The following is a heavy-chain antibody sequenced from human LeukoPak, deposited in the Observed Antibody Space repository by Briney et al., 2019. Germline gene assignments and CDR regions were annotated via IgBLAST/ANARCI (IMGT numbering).Heavy chain of an antibody. Sequence: GGSLRLSCAASGFTFSSYWMTWVRQAPGKGLDWVANINRDGSEKYYVDSVKGRFTISRDNAKNSLYLQMNSLRAEDTAVYYCARDGLPAAGDYWGQGTLVTVSS. J-gene: IGHJ4*02. CDR2: INRDGSEK. V-gene: IGHV3-7*01. CDR1: GFTFSSYW. CDR3: ARDGLPAAGDY. D-gene: IGHD6-13*01.